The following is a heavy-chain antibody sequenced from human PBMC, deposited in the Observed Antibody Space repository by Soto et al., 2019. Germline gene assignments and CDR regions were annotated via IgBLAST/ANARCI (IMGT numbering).Heavy chain of an antibody. CDR3: ARDGRIVVVPAGRDYYYYGMDV. J-gene: IGHJ6*02. CDR1: GYTFTIYG. V-gene: IGHV1-18*04. CDR2: ISAYNGNT. D-gene: IGHD2-2*01. Sequence: ASVKVSCKASGYTFTIYGIRWVRQAPGQGLEGMGWISAYNGNTNYAQKLQGRVTMTTDTSTSTAYMELRSLRSDDTAVYYCARDGRIVVVPAGRDYYYYGMDVWGQGTTVTVSS.